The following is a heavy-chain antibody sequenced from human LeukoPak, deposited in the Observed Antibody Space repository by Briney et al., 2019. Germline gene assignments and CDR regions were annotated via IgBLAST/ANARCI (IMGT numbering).Heavy chain of an antibody. Sequence: SGPTLVNPTQTLTLTCTFSGFSLSTSGVGVGWIRQPPGKALEWLALIYWDDDKRYSPSLKSRLTITKDTSKNQVVLTVTNMDPVDTATYYCAHRPSIAAAENWFDPWGQGTLVTVSS. CDR1: GFSLSTSGVG. D-gene: IGHD6-13*01. CDR2: IYWDDDK. V-gene: IGHV2-5*02. J-gene: IGHJ5*02. CDR3: AHRPSIAAAENWFDP.